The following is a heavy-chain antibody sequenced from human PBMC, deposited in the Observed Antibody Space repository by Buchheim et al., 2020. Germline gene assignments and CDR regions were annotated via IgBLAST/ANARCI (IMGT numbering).Heavy chain of an antibody. CDR3: ARASNSRDYFDS. J-gene: IGHJ4*02. V-gene: IGHV3-74*01. CDR2: IDGDGSAA. Sequence: EVQLVESGGGLVQPGQSLRLSCAASGFTVSRYWMHWVRQVPGKGLVWVSRIDGDGSAADYADSVTGRVTVSRDNAKNTVYLQLNSLRVGDTAVYYCARASNSRDYFDSWGQGTL. CDR1: GFTVSRYW. D-gene: IGHD4-23*01.